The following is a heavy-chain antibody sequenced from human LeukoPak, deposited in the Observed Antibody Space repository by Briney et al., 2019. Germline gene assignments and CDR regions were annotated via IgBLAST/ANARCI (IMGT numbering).Heavy chain of an antibody. CDR2: IYSGGST. Sequence: GGSLRLSCAASGFTVSSNYMSWVRQAPGKGLEWVSVIYSGGSTYYADSVKGRFTISRDNSKNTLYLQMNSPRAEDTAVYYCARGLYYFDTSGYLYYWGQGTLVTVSS. CDR1: GFTVSSNY. D-gene: IGHD3-22*01. J-gene: IGHJ4*02. CDR3: ARGLYYFDTSGYLYY. V-gene: IGHV3-53*01.